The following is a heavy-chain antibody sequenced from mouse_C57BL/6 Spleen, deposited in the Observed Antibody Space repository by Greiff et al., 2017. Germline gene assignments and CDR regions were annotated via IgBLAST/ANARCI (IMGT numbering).Heavy chain of an antibody. Sequence: QVQLKQPGAELVRPGTSVKLSCKASGYTFTSYWMHWVKQRPGQGLEWIGVIDPSDSYTNYNQKFKGKATLTVDTSSSTAYMQLSSLTSEDSAVYYCAIYSNYGAMDYWGQGTSVTVSS. J-gene: IGHJ4*01. V-gene: IGHV1-59*01. D-gene: IGHD2-5*01. CDR1: GYTFTSYW. CDR3: AIYSNYGAMDY. CDR2: IDPSDSYT.